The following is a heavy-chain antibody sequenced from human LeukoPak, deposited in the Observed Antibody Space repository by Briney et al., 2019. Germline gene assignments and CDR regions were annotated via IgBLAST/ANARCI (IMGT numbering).Heavy chain of an antibody. CDR3: ARALLGVPPGTAVAGTSGLAY. V-gene: IGHV1-2*02. D-gene: IGHD6-19*01. Sequence: ASVKVSCKASGYTFADYYIRWVRQAPGQGLEWMGWINPNSGGTNSAQNFQGRVTMTRDTSTTTAYMELSRLTSDDTAVYYCARALLGVPPGTAVAGTSGLAYWGQETLVTVSS. CDR1: GYTFADYY. J-gene: IGHJ4*02. CDR2: INPNSGGT.